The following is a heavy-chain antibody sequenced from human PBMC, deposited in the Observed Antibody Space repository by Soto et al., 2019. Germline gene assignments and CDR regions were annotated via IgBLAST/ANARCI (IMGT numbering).Heavy chain of an antibody. V-gene: IGHV3-53*01. CDR1: GFTVSSNY. CDR2: IYSGGST. D-gene: IGHD3-3*01. CDR3: ATVTIFGVVNAFDI. J-gene: IGHJ3*02. Sequence: HPGGSLRLSCAASGFTVSSNYMSWVRQAPGKGLEWVSVIYSGGSTYYADSVKGRFTISRDNSKNTLYLQMNSLRAEDTAVYYCATVTIFGVVNAFDIWGQGTMVTVSS.